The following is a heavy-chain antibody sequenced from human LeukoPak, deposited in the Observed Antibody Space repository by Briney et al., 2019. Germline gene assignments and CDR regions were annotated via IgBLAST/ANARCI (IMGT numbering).Heavy chain of an antibody. D-gene: IGHD6-19*01. V-gene: IGHV3-43*01. CDR2: ISWDGGST. CDR1: GFTFDDFP. J-gene: IGHJ4*02. Sequence: PGGSLRLSCAASGFTFDDFPMHWVRQQPGKGLEWVSLISWDGGSTYYADSVKGRFTISRDNSKNSLYLQMNSLRTEDTALYYCAKDSSGWPDYWGQGTLVTVSS. CDR3: AKDSSGWPDY.